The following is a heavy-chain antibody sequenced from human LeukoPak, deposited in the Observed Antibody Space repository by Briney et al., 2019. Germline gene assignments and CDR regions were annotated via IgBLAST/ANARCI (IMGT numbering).Heavy chain of an antibody. V-gene: IGHV4-39*01. CDR2: IYYSGST. CDR1: GGSISSSSYY. J-gene: IGHJ2*01. Sequence: PETLSLTCTVSGGSISSSSYYWGWIRPPPGKGLEWIGSIYYSGSTYYNPSLKSRVTISVDTSKNQFSLKLSSVTAADTAVYYCARSDGWYFDLWGRGTLVTVSS. CDR3: ARSDGWYFDL.